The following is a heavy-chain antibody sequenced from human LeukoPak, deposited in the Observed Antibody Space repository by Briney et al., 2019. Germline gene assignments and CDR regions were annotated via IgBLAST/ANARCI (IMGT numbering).Heavy chain of an antibody. D-gene: IGHD2-2*01. V-gene: IGHV1-2*02. CDR2: INPNSGGT. CDR1: GGTFSSYA. Sequence: ASVKVSCKASGGTFSSYAISWVRQAPGQGLEWMGWINPNSGGTNYAQKFQGRVTMTRDTSISTAYMELSRLRSDDTAVYYCARGVVPAAMKIAFDIWGQGTMVTVSS. CDR3: ARGVVPAAMKIAFDI. J-gene: IGHJ3*02.